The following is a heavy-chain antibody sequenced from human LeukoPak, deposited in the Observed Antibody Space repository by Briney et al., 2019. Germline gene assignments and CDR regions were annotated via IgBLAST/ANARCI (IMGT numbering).Heavy chain of an antibody. D-gene: IGHD2-2*01. CDR3: AKSTGPLYYYYGMDV. CDR1: GFTFSNYA. J-gene: IGHJ6*02. V-gene: IGHV3-23*01. Sequence: GGSLRLSCAASGFTFSNYAMSWVRQAPGKGLEWVSTICGSGGSTYYADSVKGRFTISTDNSKNTLYLQLNSLRAADTAVYYCAKSTGPLYYYYGMDVWGQGTTVTVSS. CDR2: ICGSGGST.